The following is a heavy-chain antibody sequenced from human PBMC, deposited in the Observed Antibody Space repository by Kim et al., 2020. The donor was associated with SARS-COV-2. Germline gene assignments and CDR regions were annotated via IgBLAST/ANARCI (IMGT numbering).Heavy chain of an antibody. Sequence: ASVKVSCKASGYTFTSYAMNWVRQAPGQGLEWMGWINTNTGNPTYAQCFTGRFVFSLDTSVSTAYLQISSLKAEDTAVYYCARDLVRGVITNGRAWFDPWGQGTLVTVSS. V-gene: IGHV7-4-1*02. CDR2: INTNTGNP. D-gene: IGHD3-10*01. J-gene: IGHJ5*02. CDR3: ARDLVRGVITNGRAWFDP. CDR1: GYTFTSYA.